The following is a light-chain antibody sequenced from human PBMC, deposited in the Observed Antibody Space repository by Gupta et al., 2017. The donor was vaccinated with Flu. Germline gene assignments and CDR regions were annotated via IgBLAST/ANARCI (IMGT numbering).Light chain of an antibody. Sequence: QSALTQPASVSGSPGQSITISCTGASSDVGGFHYVSWYQQHPGAAPRLIIYEVSNRPSGISNRFSGSKSGNAASLTISGLQTEDEGDYYCSSYTTSSTPWVFGGGTRLTVL. CDR1: SSDVGGFHY. V-gene: IGLV2-14*01. J-gene: IGLJ3*02. CDR3: SSYTTSSTPWV. CDR2: EVS.